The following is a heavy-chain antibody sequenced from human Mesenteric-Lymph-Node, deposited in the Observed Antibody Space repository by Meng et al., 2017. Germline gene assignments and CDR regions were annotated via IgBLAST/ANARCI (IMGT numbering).Heavy chain of an antibody. CDR2: ISWDGGST. CDR1: GYTFDDYA. J-gene: IGHJ3*02. D-gene: IGHD3-10*01. V-gene: IGHV3-43D*03. CDR3: AKDMLYYYGSGSYQADAFDI. Sequence: SCAASGYTFDDYAMHWVRQAPGKGLEWVSLISWDGGSTYYADSVKGRFTISRDNSKNSLYLQMNSLRAEDTALYYCAKDMLYYYGSGSYQADAFDIWGQGTMVTVSS.